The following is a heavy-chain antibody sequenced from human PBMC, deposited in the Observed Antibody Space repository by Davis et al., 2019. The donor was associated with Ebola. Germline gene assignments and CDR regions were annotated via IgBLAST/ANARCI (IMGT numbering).Heavy chain of an antibody. V-gene: IGHV3-7*01. D-gene: IGHD1-26*01. CDR3: ARDGRGWELHDY. CDR2: IKQDGSEK. Sequence: GESLKISCAASGFTFSSYWMSWVRQAPGKGLEWVANIKQDGSEKYYVDSVKGRFTISRDNAKNSLYLQMNSLRAEDTAVYYCARDGRGWELHDYWGQGTLVTVSS. J-gene: IGHJ4*02. CDR1: GFTFSSYW.